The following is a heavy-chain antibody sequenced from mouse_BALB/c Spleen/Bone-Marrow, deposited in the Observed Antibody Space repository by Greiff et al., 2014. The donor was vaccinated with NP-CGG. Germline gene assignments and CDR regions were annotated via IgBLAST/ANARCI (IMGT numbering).Heavy chain of an antibody. CDR2: INPSSGYT. Sequence: LVESAAELARPGASVKMSCKTSGYTFTYYTMHWVKQRPGQGLEWIGYINPSSGYTDYNQKFKDKTTLTTDKSSSTAYLQLSSLTSEDSAVYYCVRGNYDCDGDAMDYWGQGTSVTVSS. V-gene: IGHV1-4*02. J-gene: IGHJ4*01. CDR3: VRGNYDCDGDAMDY. D-gene: IGHD2-4*01. CDR1: GYTFTYYT.